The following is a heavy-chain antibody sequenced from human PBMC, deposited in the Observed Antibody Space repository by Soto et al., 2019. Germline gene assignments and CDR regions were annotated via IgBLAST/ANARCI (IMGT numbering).Heavy chain of an antibody. Sequence: EVQLVESGGGLVKPGGSLRLSCAASGFSFSDYSMNWVRQAPGKGLEWVSSISSSSSYIYYADSLKGRFTVSRDNAKISLYLQMNSLRAEDTAIYYCARDQRSSTWGDFDYWGQGTLVGVSS. CDR3: ARDQRSSTWGDFDY. D-gene: IGHD7-27*01. CDR1: GFSFSDYS. V-gene: IGHV3-21*01. CDR2: ISSSSSYI. J-gene: IGHJ4*02.